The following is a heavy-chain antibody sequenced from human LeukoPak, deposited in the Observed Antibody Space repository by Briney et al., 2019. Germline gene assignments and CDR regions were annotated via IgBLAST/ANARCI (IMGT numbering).Heavy chain of an antibody. Sequence: SETLSLTCTVSGDSISTSNFHWGWIRQPPGKGLEWIGSLDYSATIYYNPSLNSRVTLSLDTSRNQFSLSLISATDADTAVYYCARSQRNSRTDFEYWGQGTLVTVSS. J-gene: IGHJ4*02. CDR3: ARSQRNSRTDFEY. V-gene: IGHV4-39*07. D-gene: IGHD1-7*01. CDR2: LDYSATI. CDR1: GDSISTSNFH.